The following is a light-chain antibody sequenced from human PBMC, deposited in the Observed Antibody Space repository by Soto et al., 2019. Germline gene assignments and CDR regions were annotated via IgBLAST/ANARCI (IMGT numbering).Light chain of an antibody. CDR2: AVY. J-gene: IGKJ3*01. CDR3: QQSYSTLFT. Sequence: IQMTQFPSSLSASVGDRVTITCRAGQTVIRYLNWYQQKPGRAPNLLIFAVYNLQSGVPSRFSGSGSGTEFTLTISDLQPEDFATYYCQQSYSTLFTFGPGTKVEIK. CDR1: QTVIRY. V-gene: IGKV1-39*01.